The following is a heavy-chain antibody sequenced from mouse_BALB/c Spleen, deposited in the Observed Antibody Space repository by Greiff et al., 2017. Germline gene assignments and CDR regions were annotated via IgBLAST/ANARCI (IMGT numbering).Heavy chain of an antibody. V-gene: IGHV1-80*01. D-gene: IGHD2-3*01. CDR3: ARYGYYVGYYAMDY. Sequence: VQLQQSGAELVRPGSSVKISCKASGYAFSSYWMNWVKQRPGQGLEWIGQIYPGDGDTNYNGKFKGKATLTADKSSSTAYMQLSSLTSEDSAVYFCARYGYYVGYYAMDYWGQGTSVTGSS. CDR1: GYAFSSYW. J-gene: IGHJ4*01. CDR2: IYPGDGDT.